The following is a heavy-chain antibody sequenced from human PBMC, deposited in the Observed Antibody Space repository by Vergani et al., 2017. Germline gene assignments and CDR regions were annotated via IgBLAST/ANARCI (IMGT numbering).Heavy chain of an antibody. J-gene: IGHJ6*03. D-gene: IGHD2-15*01. CDR3: ARGGYCSGGSCYPHDYYYYMDV. CDR1: GYTFTSYY. V-gene: IGHV1-46*03. Sequence: QVQLVQSGAEVKKPGASVKVSCKASGYTFTSYYMHWVRQAPGQGLEWMGIINPSGGSTSYAQKFQGRVTMTRDTSTSTVYMELSSLRSEDTAVYYCARGGYCSGGSCYPHDYYYYMDVWGKGTTVTVS. CDR2: INPSGGST.